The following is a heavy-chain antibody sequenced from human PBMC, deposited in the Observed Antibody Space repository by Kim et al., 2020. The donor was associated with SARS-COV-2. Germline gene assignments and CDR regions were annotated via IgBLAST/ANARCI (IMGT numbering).Heavy chain of an antibody. CDR1: GFTFSSYC. J-gene: IGHJ4*02. CDR3: ARLFRFGNDDNSVYRALNY. Sequence: GGSLRLSCATSGFTFSSYCMSWVRQAPGKGLEWVANIKQDGSEKYYVDSVKGRFTISRDNAKSSLYLQMDSLRAEDTAVYYCARLFRFGNDDNSVYRALNYWGQGTLVTVST. V-gene: IGHV3-7*03. D-gene: IGHD3-22*01. CDR2: IKQDGSEK.